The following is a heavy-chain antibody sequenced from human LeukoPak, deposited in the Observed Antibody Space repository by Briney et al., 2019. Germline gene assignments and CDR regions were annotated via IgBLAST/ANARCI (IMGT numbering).Heavy chain of an antibody. CDR1: GFTVSSNS. CDR3: VRRAGAYSHPYDY. CDR2: IYSDNT. Sequence: GGSLRLSCTVSGFTVSSNSMSWVRQAPGKGLEWVSFIYSDNTYYSDSVKGRFTISRDNSKNTLYLQMNSLRAEDTAVYYCVRRAGAYSHPYDYWGQGTLVTVSS. D-gene: IGHD4/OR15-4a*01. J-gene: IGHJ4*02. V-gene: IGHV3-53*01.